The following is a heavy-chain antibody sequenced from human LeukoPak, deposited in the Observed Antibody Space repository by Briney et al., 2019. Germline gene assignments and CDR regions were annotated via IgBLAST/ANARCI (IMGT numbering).Heavy chain of an antibody. J-gene: IGHJ4*02. D-gene: IGHD6-19*01. CDR1: GYTFSRYY. Sequence: GASVKVSCKASGYTFSRYYIHWVRQAPGQGLEWMGKMNPSGGTTTYAQKFQGRVTVTRDTPTSTVYMEMSSLRAEETAVYYCARGFEGSGLYAAGVDYWGQGTLVTVSS. CDR3: ARGFEGSGLYAAGVDY. CDR2: MNPSGGTT. V-gene: IGHV1-46*01.